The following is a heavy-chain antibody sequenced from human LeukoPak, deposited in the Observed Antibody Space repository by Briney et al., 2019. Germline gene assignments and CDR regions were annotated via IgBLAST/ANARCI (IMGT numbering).Heavy chain of an antibody. V-gene: IGHV3-30*02. D-gene: IGHD3-10*01. J-gene: IGHJ6*02. Sequence: GGSLRLSCVASGFTFRTHGMHWVRQAPGKGLEWVAFIRFDGLNKQYADSVKGRFTISRDNAKNTLYLQMNSLRAEDTAVYYCARDQGVEPNSVLLWFGESQHFYYGMDVWGQGTTVTVSS. CDR3: ARDQGVEPNSVLLWFGESQHFYYGMDV. CDR2: IRFDGLNK. CDR1: GFTFRTHG.